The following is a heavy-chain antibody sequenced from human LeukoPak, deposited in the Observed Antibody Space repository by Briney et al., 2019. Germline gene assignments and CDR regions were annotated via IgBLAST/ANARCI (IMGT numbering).Heavy chain of an antibody. D-gene: IGHD2-15*01. Sequence: SETLSLPCTVSGGSISSGTYYWGWIRQPPGKGLEWIGSMHYSGTTYYNPSLKSRVTISVDTSKNQFSLKLSSVTAADTAVYYCSREGYCGGGSCAIDLWGQGTLVTVSS. CDR2: MHYSGTT. J-gene: IGHJ5*02. CDR3: SREGYCGGGSCAIDL. CDR1: GGSISSGTYY. V-gene: IGHV4-39*02.